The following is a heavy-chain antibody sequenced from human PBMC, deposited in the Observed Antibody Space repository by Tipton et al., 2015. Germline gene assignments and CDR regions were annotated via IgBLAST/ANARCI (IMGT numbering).Heavy chain of an antibody. CDR2: ISYTDGA. V-gene: IGHV4-61*01. D-gene: IGHD4-23*01. CDR1: GGSVTSGSYY. J-gene: IGHJ4*02. Sequence: TLSLTCTVSGGSVTSGSYYWSWIRQPPGKGLEWIGYISYTDGAHYNPSLRSRVAMSMDTSKNQFSLKMSSVTASDTAVYYCARARGRHGGLFDSWGQGILVTVSS. CDR3: ARARGRHGGLFDS.